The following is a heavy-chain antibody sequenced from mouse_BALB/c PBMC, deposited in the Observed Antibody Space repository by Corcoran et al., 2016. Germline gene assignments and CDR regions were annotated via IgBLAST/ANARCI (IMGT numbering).Heavy chain of an antibody. CDR1: GYTFTSYV. V-gene: IGHV1S136*01. Sequence: EVQLQQSGPELVKPGASVKMSCKASGYTFTSYVMHWVKQKPGQGLEWIGYINPYNDGTKYNEKFKGKATLTSDKSSSTAYMELSSLTSDDSAIDYCAREGSDGYFVRYYYFDYWGQGTTLTVSS. CDR3: AREGSDGYFVRYYYFDY. J-gene: IGHJ2*01. CDR2: INPYNDGT. D-gene: IGHD2-3*01.